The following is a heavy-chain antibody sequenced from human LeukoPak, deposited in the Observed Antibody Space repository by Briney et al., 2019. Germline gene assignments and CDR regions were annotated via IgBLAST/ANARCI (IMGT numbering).Heavy chain of an antibody. J-gene: IGHJ4*02. Sequence: ASVRVSCKASGDTSTSYGFTWVRQAPGQGLEWMGWISAYNGATDYARILQGRVIMTAETSTSTVSMELRSLTSDDTAVYYCARCWSYDRGYCDYWGQGTLVTVSS. CDR2: ISAYNGAT. V-gene: IGHV1-18*01. CDR3: ARCWSYDRGYCDY. CDR1: GDTSTSYG. D-gene: IGHD5-12*01.